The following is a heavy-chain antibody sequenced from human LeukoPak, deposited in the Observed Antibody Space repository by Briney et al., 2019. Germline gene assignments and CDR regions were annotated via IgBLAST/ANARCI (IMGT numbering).Heavy chain of an antibody. CDR3: ARDIVVPAAISPFMDYYYYMDV. V-gene: IGHV4-4*07. CDR1: GGSISSYY. CDR2: IYTSGST. J-gene: IGHJ6*03. D-gene: IGHD2-2*01. Sequence: IPSETLSLTCTVPGGSISSYYWSWIRQPAGKGLEWIGRIYTSGSTNYNPSLKSRVTMSVDTSKNQFSLKLSSVTAADTAVYYCARDIVVPAAISPFMDYYYYMDVWGKGTTVTVSS.